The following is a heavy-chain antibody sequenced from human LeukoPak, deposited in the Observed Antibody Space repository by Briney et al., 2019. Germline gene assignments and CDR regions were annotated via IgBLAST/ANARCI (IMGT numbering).Heavy chain of an antibody. Sequence: GGSLRLSCAASGFIFSSHWMSWVRQAPGKGLEWVANIKQDGSLRYYVDSVKGRFAISRDNAKNSLYLQMSSLRAEDTAVYYCAREGDAFDIWGQGTMVTVSS. J-gene: IGHJ3*02. V-gene: IGHV3-7*01. CDR1: GFIFSSHW. CDR3: AREGDAFDI. CDR2: IKQDGSLR.